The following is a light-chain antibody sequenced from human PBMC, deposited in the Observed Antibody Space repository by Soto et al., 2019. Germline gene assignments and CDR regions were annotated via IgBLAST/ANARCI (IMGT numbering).Light chain of an antibody. CDR3: QQRSNWPIT. V-gene: IGKV3-11*01. CDR1: QSVSNNY. J-gene: IGKJ5*01. CDR2: DAS. Sequence: EIVLTQSPGTLSLSPGERATLSCRASQSVSNNYLAWYQQKPGQPPRLLIYDASNRATGIPARFSGSGSGTDSTLTISSLEPEDFAVYYCQQRSNWPITFGQGTRLEIK.